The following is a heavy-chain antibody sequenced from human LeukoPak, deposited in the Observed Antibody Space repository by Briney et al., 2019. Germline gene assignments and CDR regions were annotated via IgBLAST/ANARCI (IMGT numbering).Heavy chain of an antibody. J-gene: IGHJ6*02. D-gene: IGHD6-13*01. V-gene: IGHV1-2*02. CDR1: GYTFTGYY. CDR3: ARDLAEAAAGYYYYGMDV. Sequence: ASVKVSCKASGYTFTGYYMHWVRQAPGQGLGWMGWINPNSGGTNYAQKFQGRVTMTRDTSISTAYMELSRLRSDDTAVYYCARDLAEAAAGYYYYGMDVWGQGTTVTVSS. CDR2: INPNSGGT.